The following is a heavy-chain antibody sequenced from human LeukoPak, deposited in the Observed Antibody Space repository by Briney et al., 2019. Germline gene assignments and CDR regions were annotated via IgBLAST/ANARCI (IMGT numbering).Heavy chain of an antibody. CDR1: GYSFTDFA. CDR2: INPNTGNP. J-gene: IGHJ5*02. V-gene: IGHV7-4-1*02. CDR3: VRGQHNVILGDDDWFDP. D-gene: IGHD3-10*01. Sequence: ASVTVSCKSSGYSFTDFAISWVRQAPGQGLEWMGWINPNTGNPWYAQGFTGRFVFSLDTSVSTAYLRINSLKADDTAVYFCVRGQHNVILGDDDWFDPWGQGTLVTVSS.